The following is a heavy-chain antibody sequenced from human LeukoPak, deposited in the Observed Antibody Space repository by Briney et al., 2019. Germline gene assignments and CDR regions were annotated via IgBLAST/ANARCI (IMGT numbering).Heavy chain of an antibody. CDR2: VSDSGSSA. D-gene: IGHD6-13*01. CDR3: AKGPTSSWVQSFFDF. J-gene: IGHJ4*02. CDR1: GFTFSSYS. V-gene: IGHV3-23*01. Sequence: GGSLRLSCAASGFTFSSYSMNWVRQAPGKGLEWVSVVSDSGSSAFYTDSVKGRFTISRDNSKNTLYLQMNSLRAEDTAVYYCAKGPTSSWVQSFFDFWGQGTLVSVSS.